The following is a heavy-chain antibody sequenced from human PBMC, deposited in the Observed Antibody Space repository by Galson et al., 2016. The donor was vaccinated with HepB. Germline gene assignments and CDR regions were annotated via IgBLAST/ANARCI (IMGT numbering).Heavy chain of an antibody. CDR1: GFTFSIYA. CDR2: ISGRGGNT. CDR3: AELIEVAGSFDD. V-gene: IGHV3-23*01. D-gene: IGHD6-19*01. J-gene: IGHJ4*02. Sequence: SLRLSCAASGFTFSIYAMSWVRQAPGKGLEWVSGISGRGGNTYHADSVKGRFTISRDNSKNTLYLQMKSLRADDTAVYYCAELIEVAGSFDDWGQGPLVTVSA.